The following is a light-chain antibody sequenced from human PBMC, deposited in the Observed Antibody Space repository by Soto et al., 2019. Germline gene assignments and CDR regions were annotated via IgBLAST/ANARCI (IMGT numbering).Light chain of an antibody. CDR3: AAWNDSLKGWV. CDR1: RSNIGSNT. J-gene: IGLJ3*02. CDR2: NNN. V-gene: IGLV1-44*01. Sequence: QSVLTQPPSASGTPGQRVTISCSGSRSNIGSNTVNWYQPLPGTAPKVLIYNNNQRPSGVPDRFSGSKSGTSASLAISGLQSEHETDYYCAAWNDSLKGWVFGGGTKLTVL.